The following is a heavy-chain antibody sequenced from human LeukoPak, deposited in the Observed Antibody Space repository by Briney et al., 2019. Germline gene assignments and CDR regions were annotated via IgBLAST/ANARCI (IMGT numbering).Heavy chain of an antibody. J-gene: IGHJ4*02. D-gene: IGHD6-13*01. CDR1: GGSISSYY. CDR2: IYSSGST. V-gene: IGHV4-59*01. CDR3: ASAVGAVRIDY. Sequence: SETLSLTCTVSGGSISSYYWSWIRQPPGKGLEWIGYIYSSGSTDYNPSLKSRVTISEDTSKNQFSLKLSSVTAADAAVYYCASAVGAVRIDYWGQGTLVTVSS.